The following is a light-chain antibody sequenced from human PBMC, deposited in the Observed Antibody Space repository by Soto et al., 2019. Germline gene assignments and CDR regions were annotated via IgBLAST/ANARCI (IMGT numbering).Light chain of an antibody. Sequence: IQVTQSPSSLSASVGDRVTITCRASQTIGSHLNWYQQKPGTAPNLLISGASNLHAGVSSRFTGSGSGTDFTLTISTLQPVDFATYYCLLTYSLPVAFGGGTKVEIK. CDR3: LLTYSLPVA. CDR1: QTIGSH. CDR2: GAS. V-gene: IGKV1-39*01. J-gene: IGKJ4*01.